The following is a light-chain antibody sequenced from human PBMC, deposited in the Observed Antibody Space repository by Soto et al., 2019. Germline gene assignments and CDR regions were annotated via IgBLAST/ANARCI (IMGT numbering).Light chain of an antibody. V-gene: IGLV1-40*01. CDR3: QSYDSSLGYV. Sequence: QSVLTQPPSVSGAPGQRVTISCTGSSSNIGAGYDVHWYQQLPGRAPKLLIYGNTDRPSGVPDRFSGSKSGTSDSLAITGLQAEDEVDYYCQSYDSSLGYVFGTGTKLTVL. J-gene: IGLJ1*01. CDR2: GNT. CDR1: SSNIGAGYD.